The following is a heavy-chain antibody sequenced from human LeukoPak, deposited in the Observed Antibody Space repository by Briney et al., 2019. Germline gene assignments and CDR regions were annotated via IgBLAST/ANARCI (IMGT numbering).Heavy chain of an antibody. D-gene: IGHD3-22*01. J-gene: IGHJ4*02. CDR2: INPNSGGT. Sequence: ASVKVSCKASGYTFTGYYMHWVRQAPGQGLEWMGWINPNSGGTNYVQKFQGRVTMTRDTSISTAYMELSRLRSDDTAVYYCARVVRDSGGYPFDYWGQGTLVTVSS. CDR3: ARVVRDSGGYPFDY. V-gene: IGHV1-2*02. CDR1: GYTFTGYY.